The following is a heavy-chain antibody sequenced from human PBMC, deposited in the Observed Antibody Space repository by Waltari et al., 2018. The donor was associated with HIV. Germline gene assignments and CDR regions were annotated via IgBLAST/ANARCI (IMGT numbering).Heavy chain of an antibody. CDR2: ISYDRSNK. CDR1: GFTFSSYA. V-gene: IGHV3-30*01. J-gene: IGHJ5*02. D-gene: IGHD2-15*01. Sequence: QVHLVESGGGVVQPGRSLRLSCAASGFTFSSYAIHWVRQAPGKGLEWVALISYDRSNKYYADSVKGRFTISRDNSKNTLYLQMNSLRAEDTSVYYCARDTGYCSFGSCSYNWLDPWGQGTLVSVSS. CDR3: ARDTGYCSFGSCSYNWLDP.